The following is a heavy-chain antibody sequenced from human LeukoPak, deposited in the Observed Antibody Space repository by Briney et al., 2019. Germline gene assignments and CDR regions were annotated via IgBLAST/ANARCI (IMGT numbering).Heavy chain of an antibody. CDR2: IYASGST. CDR1: GGSISSGSYY. Sequence: SQTLSLTCTVSGGSISSGSYYWNWIRQPAGKGLEWIGRIYASGSTNYNPSLKSRVTISVDTSKNQFSLKLSSVTAADTAVYYCARGRKSPYYDILTGYYRVKYYFDYWGQGTLVTVSS. D-gene: IGHD3-9*01. J-gene: IGHJ4*02. V-gene: IGHV4-61*02. CDR3: ARGRKSPYYDILTGYYRVKYYFDY.